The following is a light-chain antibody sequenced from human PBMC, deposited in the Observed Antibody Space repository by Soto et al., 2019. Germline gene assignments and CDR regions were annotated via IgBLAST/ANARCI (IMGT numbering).Light chain of an antibody. Sequence: DIQMTQSPSSLSASVGDRVTITCRASQSISSYLNWYQQKPGKAPKLLIYAASSLQSGVPSRFSGSGSGTYFTLTISSLQPEDFATYYCQQSYSTPPWTFGQGTKVQIK. J-gene: IGKJ1*01. CDR2: AAS. CDR3: QQSYSTPPWT. CDR1: QSISSY. V-gene: IGKV1-39*01.